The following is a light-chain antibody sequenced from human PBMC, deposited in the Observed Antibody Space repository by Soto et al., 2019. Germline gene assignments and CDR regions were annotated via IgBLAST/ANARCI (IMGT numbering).Light chain of an antibody. CDR1: SSDVGGYNY. V-gene: IGLV2-8*01. CDR2: EVT. CDR3: SSYAASNNFYFV. Sequence: QSALTQPPSASGSPGQSVTISCTGTSSDVGGYNYVSWYQQYPGRAPKLMIYEVTKRPSGVPDRFSGPKSGNTASLTVSGLQAKDEADYYCSSYAASNNFYFVFGGGTK. J-gene: IGLJ3*02.